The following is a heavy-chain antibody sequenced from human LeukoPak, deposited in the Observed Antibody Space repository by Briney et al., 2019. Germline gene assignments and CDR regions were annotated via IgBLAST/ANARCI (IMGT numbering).Heavy chain of an antibody. J-gene: IGHJ3*02. CDR1: GFTVSSNY. CDR3: ARSNPGDENDAFDI. CDR2: IYSGGST. Sequence: GGSLRLSCAASGFTVSSNYMSWVRQAPGKGLEWVSVIYSGGSTYYADSVKGRFTISRDNSKNTLYLQMNSLRVEGTAVYYCARSNPGDENDAFDIWGQGTMVTVSS. V-gene: IGHV3-66*01.